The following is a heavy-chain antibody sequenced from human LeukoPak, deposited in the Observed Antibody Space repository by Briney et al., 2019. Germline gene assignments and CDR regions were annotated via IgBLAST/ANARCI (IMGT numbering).Heavy chain of an antibody. V-gene: IGHV3-33*01. CDR3: GRAGKPGYCRGGSCYAFDY. CDR1: GFTFSSYG. J-gene: IGHJ4*02. D-gene: IGHD2-15*01. CDR2: IWYDGSNK. Sequence: GGSLRLSCAASGFTFSSYGMHWVRQAPGKGLEWVAVIWYDGSNKYYADSVKGRFTISRDNSKNTLYLQMNSLRAEDTAVYYCGRAGKPGYCRGGSCYAFDYWGQGTLVTVSS.